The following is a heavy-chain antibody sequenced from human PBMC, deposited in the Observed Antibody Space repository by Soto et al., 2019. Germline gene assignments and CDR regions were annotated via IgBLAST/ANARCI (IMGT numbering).Heavy chain of an antibody. Sequence: GGSLRLSCSASGFTFSSYAMHWVRQAPGKGLEYVSAISWNSGSIGYADSVKGRFTISRDNAKNSLYLQMNSPRAEDTALYYCAKLYSSSSGRGYYMDIWGKGTTVTVSS. CDR1: GFTFSSYA. CDR3: AKLYSSSSGRGYYMDI. D-gene: IGHD6-6*01. J-gene: IGHJ6*03. V-gene: IGHV3-9*01. CDR2: ISWNSGSI.